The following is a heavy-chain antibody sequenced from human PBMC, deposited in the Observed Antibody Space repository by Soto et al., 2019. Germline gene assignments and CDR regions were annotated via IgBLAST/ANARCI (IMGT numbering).Heavy chain of an antibody. Sequence: SGGSLRLSCAASGFTFSSYAMSWVRQAPGKGLEWASAISGSGGSTYYADSVKGRFTISRDNSKNTLYLQMNSLRAEDTAVYYCAKGGDTMIVVVSDAFDIWGQGTMVTVSS. J-gene: IGHJ3*02. CDR1: GFTFSSYA. D-gene: IGHD3-22*01. CDR2: ISGSGGST. V-gene: IGHV3-23*01. CDR3: AKGGDTMIVVVSDAFDI.